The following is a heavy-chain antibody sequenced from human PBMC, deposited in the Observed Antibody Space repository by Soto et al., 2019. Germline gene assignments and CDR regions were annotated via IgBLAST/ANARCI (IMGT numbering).Heavy chain of an antibody. Sequence: PGGSLRLSCAASGFTFSNAWMNWVRQAPGKGLEWVGRIKSKTDGGTTDYAAPVKGRFTISRDDSKNTLYLQMNSLKTEDTAVYYCTTDSERMITMVRGVTILDYWGQGTLVTVSS. J-gene: IGHJ4*02. D-gene: IGHD3-10*01. CDR3: TTDSERMITMVRGVTILDY. CDR2: IKSKTDGGTT. CDR1: GFTFSNAW. V-gene: IGHV3-15*07.